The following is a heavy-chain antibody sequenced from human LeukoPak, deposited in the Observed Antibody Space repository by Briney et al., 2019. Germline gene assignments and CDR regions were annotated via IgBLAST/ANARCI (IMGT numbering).Heavy chain of an antibody. D-gene: IGHD2-8*01. CDR3: ARHGVLMVYESASDI. J-gene: IGHJ3*02. CDR2: IYYSGST. V-gene: IGHV4-39*01. Sequence: SQTLSLTCAVSGGSISSSSYYWGWIRQPPGKGLEWIGSIYYSGSTYYNPSLKSRVTISVDTSKNQFSLKLSSVTAADTAVYYCARHGVLMVYESASDIWGQGTMVTVSS. CDR1: GGSISSSSYY.